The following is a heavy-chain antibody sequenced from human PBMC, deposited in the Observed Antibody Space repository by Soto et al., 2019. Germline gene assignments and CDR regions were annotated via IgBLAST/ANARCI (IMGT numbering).Heavy chain of an antibody. CDR3: ARAGPVLPPDY. J-gene: IGHJ4*02. D-gene: IGHD6-19*01. CDR2: IIPILGIA. V-gene: IGHV1-69*02. Sequence: QVQLVQSGAEVKKPGSSVKVSCKASGGTFSSYTISWVRQAPGQGLEWMGRIIPILGIANYAQKFQGRVTISADKATSTAYMELSSLRAEDTAVYYCARAGPVLPPDYWGQGTLVTVSS. CDR1: GGTFSSYT.